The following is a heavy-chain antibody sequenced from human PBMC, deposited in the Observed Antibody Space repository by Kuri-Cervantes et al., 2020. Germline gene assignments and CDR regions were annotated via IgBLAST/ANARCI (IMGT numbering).Heavy chain of an antibody. D-gene: IGHD4-23*01. Sequence: GGSLRLSCAASGFTFDDYAMHWVRQAPGKGLEWVSGISWNSGDIDYADSVKGRFTISRDDAKNSLYLQMNSLRAEDTAVYYCARLGMTTVVTRAFDIWGQGTMVTVSS. V-gene: IGHV3-9*01. CDR2: ISWNSGDI. CDR1: GFTFDDYA. CDR3: ARLGMTTVVTRAFDI. J-gene: IGHJ3*02.